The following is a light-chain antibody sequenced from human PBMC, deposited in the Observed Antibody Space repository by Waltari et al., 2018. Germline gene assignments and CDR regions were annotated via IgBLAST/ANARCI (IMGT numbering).Light chain of an antibody. CDR2: KDN. Sequence: SYELTQPSSMSVSPGQTARITRPGTLLEKQYGYWYQQKPGQAPILVIFKDNERPSGIPERFSGSSSGTTVTLTISGVQAEDEADYYCQSADSSGPSVVFGGGTKLT. CDR1: LLEKQY. J-gene: IGLJ2*01. V-gene: IGLV3-25*03. CDR3: QSADSSGPSVV.